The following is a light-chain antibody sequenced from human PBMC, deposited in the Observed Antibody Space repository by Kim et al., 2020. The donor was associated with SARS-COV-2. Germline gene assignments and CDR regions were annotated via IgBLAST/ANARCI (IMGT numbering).Light chain of an antibody. V-gene: IGLV1-40*01. CDR2: AND. CDR3: QSYDTRLSGWI. J-gene: IGLJ2*01. Sequence: RVTSTCTGTSSNIGANYDVHWYQDLPGTAPKLLIYANDNRPSGVPDRFSGSKSDTSASLAITGLQAEDEADYYCQSYDTRLSGWIFGGGTKLTVL. CDR1: SSNIGANYD.